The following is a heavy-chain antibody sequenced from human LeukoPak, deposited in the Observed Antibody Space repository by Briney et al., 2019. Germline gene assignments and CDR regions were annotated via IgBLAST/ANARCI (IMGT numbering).Heavy chain of an antibody. CDR3: ARHRSDIVVVPAAIGY. Sequence: SETLSLTCTVSGVSISSYYWGWIRQPPGKGLEWIGSIYYSGSTYYNPSLKSRVTISVDTSKNQFSLKLSSVTAADTAVYYCARHRSDIVVVPAAIGYWGQGTLVTVSS. CDR2: IYYSGST. D-gene: IGHD2-2*01. CDR1: GVSISSYY. V-gene: IGHV4-39*01. J-gene: IGHJ4*02.